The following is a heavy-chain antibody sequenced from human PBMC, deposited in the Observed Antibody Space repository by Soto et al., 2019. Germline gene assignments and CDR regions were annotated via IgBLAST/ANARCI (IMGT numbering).Heavy chain of an antibody. D-gene: IGHD3-3*01. Sequence: QVQLVQSGPDVAEVKKPGASVTGSCKASGYFFTDYHVYWLRQAPGQGLEWGGWINPSSGDTKYDQKYQDRMIVTTDTSINTANMHRSRLRSGAPDDYYCAAIYSVNIDFWWAFECWGQRTRACVSS. CDR2: INPSSGDT. J-gene: IGHJ4*02. V-gene: IGHV1-2*02. CDR3: AAIYSVNIDFWWAFEC. CDR1: GYFFTDYH.